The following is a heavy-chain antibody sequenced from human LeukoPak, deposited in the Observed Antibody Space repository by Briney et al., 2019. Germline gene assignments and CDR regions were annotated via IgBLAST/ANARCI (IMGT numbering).Heavy chain of an antibody. Sequence: PGGSLRLSCAASGFTFSSYAMSWVRQAPGKVLEWVSAISGSGDNIYYADSVKGRFTISRDSSKKTLYLQMNILRAEDTAVYYCAKSDCSYISCYVLDYWGQGTQVTVSS. J-gene: IGHJ4*02. CDR1: GFTFSSYA. CDR2: ISGSGDNI. D-gene: IGHD2-2*01. CDR3: AKSDCSYISCYVLDY. V-gene: IGHV3-23*01.